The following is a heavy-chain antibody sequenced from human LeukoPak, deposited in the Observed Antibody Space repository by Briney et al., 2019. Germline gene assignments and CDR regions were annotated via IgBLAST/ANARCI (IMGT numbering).Heavy chain of an antibody. CDR1: GFTFDDYA. CDR2: ISWNSGSI. D-gene: IGHD2-21*01. Sequence: GGSLRLSCAASGFTFDDYAMHWVRQAPGKGLEWVSGISWNSGSIGYADSVKGRFTISRDNAKNSLYLQMNSLRAEDTALYYCAKVSKAVVVINAFDTWGQGTMVTVSS. J-gene: IGHJ3*02. V-gene: IGHV3-9*01. CDR3: AKVSKAVVVINAFDT.